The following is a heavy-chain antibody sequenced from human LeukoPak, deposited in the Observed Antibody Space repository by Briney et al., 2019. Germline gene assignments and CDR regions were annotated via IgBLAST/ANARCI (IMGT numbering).Heavy chain of an antibody. D-gene: IGHD2-2*01. V-gene: IGHV4-34*01. J-gene: IGHJ4*02. CDR2: INHSGST. CDR1: GESFSGFY. CDR3: ARGPLGYCSSSTCHAPDY. Sequence: PSETLSLTCAVYGESFSGFYWSWVRQPPGKGLERIGEINHSGSTNYNPSLKSRVTMSVDTSKNQFSLRLSSVTAADTAVYYCARGPLGYCSSSTCHAPDYWGQGTLVTVSS.